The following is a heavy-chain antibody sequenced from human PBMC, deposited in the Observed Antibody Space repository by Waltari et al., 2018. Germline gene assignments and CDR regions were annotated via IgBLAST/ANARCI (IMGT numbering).Heavy chain of an antibody. J-gene: IGHJ4*02. D-gene: IGHD6-13*01. CDR1: GFTFSSYA. CDR2: ISGSGGST. Sequence: EVQLLESGGGLVQPGGSLRLSCAASGFTFSSYAMSWVRQAPGKGLEWVSAISGSGGSTYYADSVKGRFTISRDNSKNTLYLQMNSLRAEDTAVYYCAKQGPHYSSSWYLGDYWGQGTLVTVSS. V-gene: IGHV3-23*01. CDR3: AKQGPHYSSSWYLGDY.